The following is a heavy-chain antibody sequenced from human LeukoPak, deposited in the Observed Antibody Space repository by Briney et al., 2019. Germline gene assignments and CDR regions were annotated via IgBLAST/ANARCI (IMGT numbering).Heavy chain of an antibody. V-gene: IGHV1-8*01. CDR2: MNPNSGNT. CDR1: GYTFTSYD. CDR3: ARGQSSSWLLYYYCGMDV. D-gene: IGHD6-13*01. J-gene: IGHJ6*02. Sequence: ASVKVSCKASGYTFTSYDINWVRQATGQGLEWMGWMNPNSGNTGYAQKFQGRVTMTRNTSISTAYMELSSLRSEDTAVYYCARGQSSSWLLYYYCGMDVWGQGTTVTVFS.